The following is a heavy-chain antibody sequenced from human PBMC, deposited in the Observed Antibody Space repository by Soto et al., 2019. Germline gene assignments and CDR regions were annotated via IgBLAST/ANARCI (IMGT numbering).Heavy chain of an antibody. D-gene: IGHD6-13*01. Sequence: PSETLSLTCAVSGGSISSGGYSWSWIRQPPGKGLEWIGYIYHSGSTYYNPSLKSRVTISVDRSKNQFSLKLSSVTAADTAVYYCARDQGRIAAAGRYYYYYSMDVWGQGTTVTVSS. CDR2: IYHSGST. J-gene: IGHJ6*02. CDR3: ARDQGRIAAAGRYYYYYSMDV. V-gene: IGHV4-30-2*01. CDR1: GGSISSGGYS.